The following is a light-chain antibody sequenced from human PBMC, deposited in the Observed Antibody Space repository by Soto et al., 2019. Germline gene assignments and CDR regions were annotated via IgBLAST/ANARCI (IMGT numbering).Light chain of an antibody. CDR3: LQHKSYPPT. V-gene: IGKV1-17*01. Sequence: DIQMTQSPSSLSASVGDRVTITCRASQGIGNDLAWYQHKPGKAPKRLIYGASSLQSGVPSRFSGSGSGTEFTITISSLQPEDFATYYCLQHKSYPPTFGQGTKVEIK. CDR1: QGIGND. J-gene: IGKJ1*01. CDR2: GAS.